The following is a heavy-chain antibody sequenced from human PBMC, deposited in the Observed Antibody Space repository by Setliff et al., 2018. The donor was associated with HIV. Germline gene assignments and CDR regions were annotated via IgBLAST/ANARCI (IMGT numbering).Heavy chain of an antibody. CDR1: GFAFSGHQ. D-gene: IGHD2-21*01. V-gene: IGHV3-7*01. CDR3: AKLREGHVYSQYDS. Sequence: GGSLRLSCAASGFAFSGHQMSWVRQAPGKGLEWVAKIKQDGGEKYYVDSVKGRFTISRDNAKNSLYLQMNSLRAEDTAMYYCAKLREGHVYSQYDSWGHGTLVTVSS. J-gene: IGHJ5*01. CDR2: IKQDGGEK.